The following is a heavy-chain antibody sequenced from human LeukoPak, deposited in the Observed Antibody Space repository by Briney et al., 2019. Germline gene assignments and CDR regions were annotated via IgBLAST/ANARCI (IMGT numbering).Heavy chain of an antibody. J-gene: IGHJ4*02. CDR2: IHYDGKI. CDR1: GFSVSGKF. D-gene: IGHD2-21*01. Sequence: GGSLRLSCAASGFSVSGKFMSWVRQAPGKGLEWVSIIHYDGKIRYAGSVGGRFTIYRDDSENTLFLQMNSLRVDDTAVYFCASGDGYLQPYWGQGTLVAVSS. V-gene: IGHV3-53*01. CDR3: ASGDGYLQPY.